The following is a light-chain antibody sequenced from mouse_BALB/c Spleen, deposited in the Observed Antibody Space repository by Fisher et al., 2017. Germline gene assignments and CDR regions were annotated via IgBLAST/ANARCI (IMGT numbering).Light chain of an antibody. CDR3: QQWSSNPP. CDR2: DTS. J-gene: IGKJ1*01. Sequence: IVMTQTTAIMSASPGEKVTMTCSASSSVSYMHWYQQKSGTSPKRWIYDTSKLASGVPSRFSGSGSGTFYSLTISSMEGEDAATYYCQQWSSNPPFGGGTKLEIK. CDR1: SSVSY. V-gene: IGKV4-59*01.